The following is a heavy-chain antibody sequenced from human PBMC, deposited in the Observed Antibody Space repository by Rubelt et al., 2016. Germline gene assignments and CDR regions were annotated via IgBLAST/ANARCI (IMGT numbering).Heavy chain of an antibody. D-gene: IGHD3-16*02. CDR2: IKKDGTEK. V-gene: IGHV3-7*01. CDR1: GFTFYNAW. Sequence: EVQLVESGGGLVKPGGSLRLSCAASGFTFYNAWMSWVRQAPGKGLEWLANIKKDGTEKYYVDSVKGRFTISRDNAKNSLYLQMNSLRVYETGIYYCASRYHYGMDVWGQGTTVSVSS. CDR3: ASRYHYGMDV. J-gene: IGHJ6*02.